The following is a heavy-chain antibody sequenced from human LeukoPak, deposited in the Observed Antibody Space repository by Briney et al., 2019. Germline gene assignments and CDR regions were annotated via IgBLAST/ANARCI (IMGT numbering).Heavy chain of an antibody. CDR3: ARDRIAVAGTDY. J-gene: IGHJ4*02. Sequence: SETLSLTCTVSGGSISSSSYYWGWIRQPPGKGLEWIGSIYYSGSTYYNPSLKSRVTISVDTSKNQFSLKLSSVTAADTAVYYCARDRIAVAGTDYWGQGTLVTVSS. V-gene: IGHV4-39*07. CDR1: GGSISSSSYY. D-gene: IGHD6-19*01. CDR2: IYYSGST.